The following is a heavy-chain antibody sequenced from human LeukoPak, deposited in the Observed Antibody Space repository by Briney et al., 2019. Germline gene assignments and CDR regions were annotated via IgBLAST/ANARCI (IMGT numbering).Heavy chain of an antibody. CDR2: IIPILGTA. CDR1: GGTFSSYA. V-gene: IGHV1-69*13. Sequence: SVKVSCKASGGTFSSYAISWVRQAPGQGLEWMGGIIPILGTANYAQKFQGRVTITADESTSTAYMELSSLGSEDTAVYYCARGNLERTYYDILTGTYGMDVWGKGTTVTVSS. J-gene: IGHJ6*04. CDR3: ARGNLERTYYDILTGTYGMDV. D-gene: IGHD3-9*01.